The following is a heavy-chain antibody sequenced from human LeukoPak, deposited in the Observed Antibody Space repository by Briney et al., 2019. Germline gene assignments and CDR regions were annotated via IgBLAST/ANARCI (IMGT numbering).Heavy chain of an antibody. D-gene: IGHD6-13*01. Sequence: GGSLRLSCAASRFTFSSYSMNWVRQAPGKGLEWVSSISSSSSYIYYADSVKGRFTISRDNAKNSLYLQMNSLRAEDTAVYYCARVRAAYGDYWGQGTLVTVSS. CDR1: RFTFSSYS. J-gene: IGHJ4*02. V-gene: IGHV3-21*01. CDR3: ARVRAAYGDY. CDR2: ISSSSSYI.